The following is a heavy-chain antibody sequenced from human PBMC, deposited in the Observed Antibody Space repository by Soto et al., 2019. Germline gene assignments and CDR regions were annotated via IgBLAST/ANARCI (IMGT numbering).Heavy chain of an antibody. D-gene: IGHD3-22*01. J-gene: IGHJ4*02. CDR2: ISYDGSNK. CDR1: GFTFSSYG. Sequence: GGSLRLSCAASGFTFSSYGMHWVRQAPGKGREWVAVISYDGSNKYYADSVKGRFTISRDNSKNTLYLQMNSLRAEDTAVYYCAKSETYYYDSSGYPITYYFDYWGQGTLVTVSS. V-gene: IGHV3-30*18. CDR3: AKSETYYYDSSGYPITYYFDY.